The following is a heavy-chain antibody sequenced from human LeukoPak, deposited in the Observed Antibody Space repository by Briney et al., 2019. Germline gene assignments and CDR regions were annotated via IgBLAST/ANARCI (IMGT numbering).Heavy chain of an antibody. Sequence: GGSLRLSCAASGFSVSSNYMSWVRQAPGKGLDWVSVIYTDGTTYYADSVRGRFTISRDESKNTLHLQMSSLRADDTAVYYCAREGEYSGSPTDYWGKGTLVTVSS. CDR2: IYTDGTT. V-gene: IGHV3-53*01. CDR3: AREGEYSGSPTDY. D-gene: IGHD5-12*01. J-gene: IGHJ4*02. CDR1: GFSVSSNY.